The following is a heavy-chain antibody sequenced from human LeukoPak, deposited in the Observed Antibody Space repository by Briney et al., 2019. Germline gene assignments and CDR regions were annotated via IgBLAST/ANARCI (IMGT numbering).Heavy chain of an antibody. CDR1: GGSISSYY. Sequence: SETLSLTCTVSGGSISSYYWSWIRQRPGKELEWIGYIYTSGSTNYNPFLKSRVTISVNTSKNQFTLKLSSVTAADMAVYYCARHSIRGYRSFMAEIWGQGTLVTVSS. V-gene: IGHV4-4*09. CDR3: ARHSIRGYRSFMAEI. CDR2: IYTSGST. D-gene: IGHD5-18*01. J-gene: IGHJ4*02.